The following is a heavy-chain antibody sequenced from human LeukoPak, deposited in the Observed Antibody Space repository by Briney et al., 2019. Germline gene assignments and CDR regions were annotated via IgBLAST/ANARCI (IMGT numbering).Heavy chain of an antibody. Sequence: GGSLRLSCAASGFTFSSYSMNWVRQAPGKGLEWVSYISSSSSTIYYADSVKGRFTISRDNAKNSLYLQMNSLRAEDTAVYYCASAPAKGGSSIAAFDYYYYYMDVWGKGTTVTVSS. CDR1: GFTFSSYS. D-gene: IGHD6-6*01. CDR3: ASAPAKGGSSIAAFDYYYYYMDV. J-gene: IGHJ6*03. V-gene: IGHV3-48*01. CDR2: ISSSSSTI.